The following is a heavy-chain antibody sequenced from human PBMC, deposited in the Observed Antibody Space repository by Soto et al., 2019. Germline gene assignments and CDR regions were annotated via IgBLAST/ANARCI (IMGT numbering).Heavy chain of an antibody. CDR2: MYHGGST. CDR3: ALRGAYTGAMDV. D-gene: IGHD3-10*01. CDR1: GDSISIGGYS. J-gene: IGHJ6*02. V-gene: IGHV4-61*08. Sequence: PSETLSLTCDVSGDSISIGGYSWNWLRQPPGKGLQWIGYMYHGGSTNYNPSLKNRVIISVDTSKNQFSLKLTSVTAADTAVYYCALRGAYTGAMDVWGQGTTVTVSS.